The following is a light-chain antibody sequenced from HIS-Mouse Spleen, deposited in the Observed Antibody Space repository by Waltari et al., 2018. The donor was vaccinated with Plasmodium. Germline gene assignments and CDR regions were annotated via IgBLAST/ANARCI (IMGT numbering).Light chain of an antibody. Sequence: EIVLTQSPGTLSLSPGERATLSCRASQSVSSSYLAWYLQKPGQAPMLLIYGASSGATGIPDRFSGSGSGTDFTLTISRLEPEDFAVYYCQQYGSSPYTFGQGTKLEIK. CDR2: GAS. V-gene: IGKV3-20*01. J-gene: IGKJ2*01. CDR1: QSVSSSY. CDR3: QQYGSSPYT.